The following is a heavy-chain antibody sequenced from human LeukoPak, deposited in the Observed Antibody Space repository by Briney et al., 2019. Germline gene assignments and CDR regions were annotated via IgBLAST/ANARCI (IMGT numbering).Heavy chain of an antibody. CDR3: ARVGRNGWDFDH. V-gene: IGHV3-7*01. CDR2: INEGGGLT. Sequence: GGSLRLSCAASGFTFSSYAMSWVRPAPGKGLEWVTIINEGGGLTFYVDSVKGRFSISRDNSKNSLSLQMSTLRVEDTAMYYCARVGRNGWDFDHWGQGTLVTVSS. D-gene: IGHD6-19*01. CDR1: GFTFSSYA. J-gene: IGHJ4*02.